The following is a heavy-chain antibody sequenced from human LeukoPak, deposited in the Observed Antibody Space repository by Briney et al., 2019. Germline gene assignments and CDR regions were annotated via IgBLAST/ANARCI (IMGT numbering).Heavy chain of an antibody. D-gene: IGHD3-3*01. V-gene: IGHV3-23*01. CDR2: ISGSGIST. J-gene: IGHJ5*02. CDR3: AKDLNMSPPYYDFWSGPNWFDP. Sequence: GGSLRLSCAASGFTFSSYAMSWVRQAPGKGLEWVSSISGSGISTYYANSVKGRFSISRDNSKNTLYLQMNSLRAEDTAVYYCAKDLNMSPPYYDFWSGPNWFDPWGQGTLVTVSS. CDR1: GFTFSSYA.